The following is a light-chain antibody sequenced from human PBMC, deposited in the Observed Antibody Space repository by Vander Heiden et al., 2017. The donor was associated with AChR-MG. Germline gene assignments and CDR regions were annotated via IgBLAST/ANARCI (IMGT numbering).Light chain of an antibody. CDR2: GAS. Sequence: EIVMTQSPVTLSVSPGERATLSCRASQSVSSNLAWYQQKPGQAPRLLIHGASTRATGIPDRFSGSGSGTEFTLTISSLQSEDFAVYYCQQDNNWPRTFGQGTKVEIK. CDR1: QSVSSN. V-gene: IGKV3-15*01. J-gene: IGKJ1*01. CDR3: QQDNNWPRT.